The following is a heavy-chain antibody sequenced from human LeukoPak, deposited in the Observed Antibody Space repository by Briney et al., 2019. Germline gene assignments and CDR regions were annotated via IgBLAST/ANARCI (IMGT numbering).Heavy chain of an antibody. V-gene: IGHV3-30-3*01. CDR2: ISYDGSNK. D-gene: IGHD3-22*01. Sequence: GGSLRLSCAASGFTFNNAWMSWVRQAPGKGLEWVAVISYDGSNKYYADSVKGRFTISRDNSKNTLYLQMNSLRAEDTAVYYCARDYYDSSGYSQNLGDAFDIWGQGTMVTVSS. CDR3: ARDYYDSSGYSQNLGDAFDI. CDR1: GFTFNNAW. J-gene: IGHJ3*02.